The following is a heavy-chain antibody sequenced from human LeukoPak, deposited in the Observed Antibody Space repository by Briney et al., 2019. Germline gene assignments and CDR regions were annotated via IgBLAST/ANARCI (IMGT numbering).Heavy chain of an antibody. CDR2: ISAYNGNT. CDR1: GYTFTSYG. D-gene: IGHD3-9*01. Sequence: ASVKVSCKASGYTFTSYGITWVRQAPGHGLEWMGWISAYNGNTNYAQKLQGRVTMTRDTSTSTAYMELRSLRSDDTAVYYCAGYDILTGYYRSAFDIWGQGTMVTVSS. CDR3: AGYDILTGYYRSAFDI. V-gene: IGHV1-18*01. J-gene: IGHJ3*02.